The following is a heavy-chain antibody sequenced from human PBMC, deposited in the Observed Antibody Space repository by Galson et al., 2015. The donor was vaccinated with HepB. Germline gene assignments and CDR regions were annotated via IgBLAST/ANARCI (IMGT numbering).Heavy chain of an antibody. CDR1: GFTFSSYA. Sequence: SLRLSCAASGFTFSSYAMHWVRQAPGKGLEWVAVISYDGSNKYYADSVKGRFTISRDNSKNTLYLQMNSLRAEDTAVYYCARDPGAGGYYGMDVWGQGTTVTVSS. J-gene: IGHJ6*02. CDR2: ISYDGSNK. CDR3: ARDPGAGGYYGMDV. D-gene: IGHD1-26*01. V-gene: IGHV3-30-3*01.